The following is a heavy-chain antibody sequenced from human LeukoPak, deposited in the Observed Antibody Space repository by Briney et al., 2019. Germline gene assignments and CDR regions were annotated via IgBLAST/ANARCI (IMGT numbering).Heavy chain of an antibody. CDR2: ISSSSSYI. V-gene: IGHV3-21*01. Sequence: GESLKISCKGSGYSFTSYWIGWVRQAPGKGLEWVSSISSSSSYIYYADSVKGRFTISRDNAKNSLYLQMNSLRAEDTAVYYCARGNYHVFDPWGQGTLVTVSS. J-gene: IGHJ5*02. CDR1: GYSFTSYW. D-gene: IGHD4-11*01. CDR3: ARGNYHVFDP.